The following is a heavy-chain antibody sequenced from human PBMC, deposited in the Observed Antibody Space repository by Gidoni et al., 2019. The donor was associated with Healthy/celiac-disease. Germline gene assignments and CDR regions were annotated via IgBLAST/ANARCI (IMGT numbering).Heavy chain of an antibody. D-gene: IGHD3-22*01. Sequence: EVQLVESGGGLVQPGGYLKLSCAASGFTFSGSAMHWVRQASGKGLEWVGRIRSKAYTYATAYAASMKGRFTISRDDSKNTAYLQMNSLKTEDTAVYYCTRWYPDYYDSSGYAFDIWGQGTMVTVSS. J-gene: IGHJ3*02. CDR2: IRSKAYTYAT. CDR1: GFTFSGSA. V-gene: IGHV3-73*01. CDR3: TRWYPDYYDSSGYAFDI.